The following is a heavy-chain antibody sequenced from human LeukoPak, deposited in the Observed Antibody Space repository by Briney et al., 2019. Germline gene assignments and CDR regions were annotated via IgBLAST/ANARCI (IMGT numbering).Heavy chain of an antibody. CDR2: IRYDGSNK. D-gene: IGHD2-15*01. J-gene: IGHJ4*01. CDR3: AKDGEYCIGDTCYTRFDY. CDR1: GFTFRSYG. V-gene: IGHV3-30*02. Sequence: PGGSLRLSCAASGFTFRSYGMHWVRQPPGKGLEWVAFIRYDGSNKYFADSVKGRFTISRDNSKNALYLQMDSLRAEDTAVYYCAKDGEYCIGDTCYTRFDYWGHGTLVTVSS.